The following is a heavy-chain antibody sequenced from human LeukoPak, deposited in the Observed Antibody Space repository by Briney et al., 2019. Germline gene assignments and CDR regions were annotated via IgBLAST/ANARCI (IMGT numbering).Heavy chain of an antibody. Sequence: PGGSLRLSCAASGFTFSSYAVNWVRQAPGKGLEWVSVISGSGSSTYYADSVKGRFTISRDNSKNTLYLQMNSLRAEDTAVYYCAKRGYSYGLFDFWGQGTLVTVSS. V-gene: IGHV3-23*01. CDR3: AKRGYSYGLFDF. J-gene: IGHJ4*02. CDR2: ISGSGSST. D-gene: IGHD5-18*01. CDR1: GFTFSSYA.